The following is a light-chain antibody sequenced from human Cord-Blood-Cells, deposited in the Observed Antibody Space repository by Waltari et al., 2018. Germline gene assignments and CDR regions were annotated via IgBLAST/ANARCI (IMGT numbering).Light chain of an antibody. CDR3: QQRT. J-gene: IGKJ2*01. Sequence: EIVLKQSPATLSLSPGERATLSCRASQSVSSYLAWYQQKPGQAPRLLIYDAPNRATGIPARFSGSGSGTDFTLTISSLEPEDFAVYYCQQRTFGQGTKLEIK. V-gene: IGKV3-11*01. CDR2: DAP. CDR1: QSVSSY.